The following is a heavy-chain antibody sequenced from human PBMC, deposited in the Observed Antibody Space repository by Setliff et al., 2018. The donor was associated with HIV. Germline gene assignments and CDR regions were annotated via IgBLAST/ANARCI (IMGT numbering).Heavy chain of an antibody. V-gene: IGHV4-39*07. CDR3: ARVGDYGSGGWFDP. CDR1: GGSISNSNYF. Sequence: PSETLSLTCTVSGGSISNSNYFWDWIRQPPGKGLEWIGSAGSADYGGNAYYNPSLKSRVTISVETSKNQFSLKLTSVTAADTAVYYCARVGDYGSGGWFDPWGQGTLVTVSS. CDR2: AGSADYGGNA. J-gene: IGHJ5*02. D-gene: IGHD3-10*01.